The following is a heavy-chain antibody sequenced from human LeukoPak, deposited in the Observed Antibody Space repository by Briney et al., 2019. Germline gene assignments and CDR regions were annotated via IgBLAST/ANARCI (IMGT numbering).Heavy chain of an antibody. CDR1: GYTFTSYG. CDR3: ARTRRDYYDSSGYPY. Sequence: ASVRVSCKASGYTFTSYGISWFRQAPGKGLEWMGCISAYNGNTNYAQKVQGRVTMTTDTSTSTAYMELRSLRSDDTAVYYCARTRRDYYDSSGYPYWGQGTLVTVSS. J-gene: IGHJ4*02. D-gene: IGHD3-22*01. CDR2: ISAYNGNT. V-gene: IGHV1-18*01.